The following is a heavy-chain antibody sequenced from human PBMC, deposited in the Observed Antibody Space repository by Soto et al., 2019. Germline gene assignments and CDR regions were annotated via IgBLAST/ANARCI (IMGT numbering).Heavy chain of an antibody. CDR1: GFTFDDYA. V-gene: IGHV3-9*01. J-gene: IGHJ4*02. Sequence: GGSLRLSCAASGFTFDDYAMHWVRQAPGKGLEWVSGISWNSGSIGYADSVKGRFTISRDNAKNSLYLQMNSLRAEDTALYYCAKDWGYSYGPTFDYWGQGTLVTVSS. CDR3: AKDWGYSYGPTFDY. D-gene: IGHD5-18*01. CDR2: ISWNSGSI.